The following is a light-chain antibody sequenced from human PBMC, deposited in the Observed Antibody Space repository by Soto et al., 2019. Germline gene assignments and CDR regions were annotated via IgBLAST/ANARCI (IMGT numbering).Light chain of an antibody. CDR2: DAS. CDR3: QQRNNWPPIT. J-gene: IGKJ5*01. CDR1: QSVGRY. Sequence: ENVLTQSPAILSLSPGDTATLSCRASQSVGRYLAWYQQKPGQAPTLVIYDASNRATGVPDRFSGSGSGTDFTLSISRLEPADFVVYYCQQRNNWPPITFGQGTR. V-gene: IGKV3-11*01.